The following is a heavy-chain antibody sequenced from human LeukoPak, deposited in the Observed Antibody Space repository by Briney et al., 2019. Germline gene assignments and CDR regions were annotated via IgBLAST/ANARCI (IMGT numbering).Heavy chain of an antibody. D-gene: IGHD2-8*02. CDR1: GYTFTSYG. CDR3: AREGMAGGFDY. CDR2: INPNSGGV. J-gene: IGHJ4*02. V-gene: IGHV1-2*04. Sequence: ASVKVSCKASGYTFTSYGISWVRQAPGQGPEWMGWINPNSGGVDYAQKFQGWVTMTRDTSINTAYMELSRLRSDDTAVYYCAREGMAGGFDYWGQGTLVTVSS.